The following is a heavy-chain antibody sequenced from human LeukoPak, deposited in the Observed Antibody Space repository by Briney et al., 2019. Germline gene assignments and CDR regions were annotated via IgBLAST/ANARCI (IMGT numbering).Heavy chain of an antibody. CDR3: ARIVSGGIDY. J-gene: IGHJ4*02. D-gene: IGHD3-10*01. CDR2: IYSGGTT. Sequence: GGSLRLSCAASGFTVSSNYMSWVRQAPGKGLEWVSVIYSGGTTYYADSVKGRFTISRDNSKNTLYLQMNSLRDEDTAVYYCARIVSGGIDYWGQGTLVTVSS. V-gene: IGHV3-53*01. CDR1: GFTVSSNY.